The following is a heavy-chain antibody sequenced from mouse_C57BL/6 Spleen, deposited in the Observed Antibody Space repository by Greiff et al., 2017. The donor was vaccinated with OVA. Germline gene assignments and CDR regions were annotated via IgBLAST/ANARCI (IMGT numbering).Heavy chain of an antibody. Sequence: QVQLQQPGTELVKPGASVKLSCKAFGYTFTSYWMHWVKQRPGQGLEWIGNINPSNGGTNYNEKFKSKATLTVDKSSSTAYMQLSSLTSEDSAVYYCAHYGSSYSWFAYWGQGTLVTVSA. D-gene: IGHD1-1*01. V-gene: IGHV1-53*01. CDR1: GYTFTSYW. CDR2: INPSNGGT. J-gene: IGHJ3*01. CDR3: AHYGSSYSWFAY.